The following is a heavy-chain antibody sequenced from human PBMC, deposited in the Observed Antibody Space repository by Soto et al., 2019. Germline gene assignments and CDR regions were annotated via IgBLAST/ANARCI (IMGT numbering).Heavy chain of an antibody. V-gene: IGHV3-30*18. CDR2: ISYDGSNK. CDR1: GFTFSSYG. J-gene: IGHJ4*02. Sequence: GGSLRLSCAASGFTFSSYGMHWVRQAPGKGLEWVAVISYDGSNKYYADSVKGRFTISRDNSKNTLYLQMNSLRAEDTAVYYCAKDKDSSGWYRYFDYWAQGTLVTVS. D-gene: IGHD6-19*01. CDR3: AKDKDSSGWYRYFDY.